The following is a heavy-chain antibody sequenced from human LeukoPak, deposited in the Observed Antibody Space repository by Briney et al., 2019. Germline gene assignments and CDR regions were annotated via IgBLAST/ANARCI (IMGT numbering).Heavy chain of an antibody. V-gene: IGHV3-9*01. CDR1: GFTFDDYA. CDR3: ARGGSGYSYGKIDS. D-gene: IGHD5-18*01. Sequence: SLRLSCAASGFTFDDYAMHWVRQAPGKGLEWVSNINWNSGSIGYADSVKGRFTISRDNSKNTLYLQMNSLRDEDTAVYYCARGGSGYSYGKIDSWGQGILVTVSS. J-gene: IGHJ4*02. CDR2: INWNSGSI.